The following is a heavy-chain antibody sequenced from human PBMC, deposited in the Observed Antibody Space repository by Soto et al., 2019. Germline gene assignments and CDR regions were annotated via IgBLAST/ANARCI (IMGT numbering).Heavy chain of an antibody. CDR3: AKDHNTGGSSLYYFDL. D-gene: IGHD6-13*01. J-gene: IGHJ4*02. CDR2: ISGGGGST. Sequence: GGSLRLSCAASGFAFTNYAMSWVRQAPGKGLEWVSAISGGGGSTNYADSVKGRFTISRDNSKNTLCLQMNSLRADDTAVYYCAKDHNTGGSSLYYFDLWGQGTLVTVSS. CDR1: GFAFTNYA. V-gene: IGHV3-23*01.